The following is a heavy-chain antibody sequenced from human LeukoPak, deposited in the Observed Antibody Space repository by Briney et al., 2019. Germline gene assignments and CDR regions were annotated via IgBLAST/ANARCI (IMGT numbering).Heavy chain of an antibody. J-gene: IGHJ4*02. CDR3: ARKRSFDL. CDR2: TDTTGSS. CDR1: GASISNYF. V-gene: IGHV4-4*07. Sequence: RPSETLSLTCTVSGASISNYFWSWIRQPAGRGLEWIGRTDTTGSSNSNPSLKSRVTISLDTSKNQFFLKLSSVTAADTAVYYCARKRSFDLWGQGTLVTVSS. D-gene: IGHD3-9*01.